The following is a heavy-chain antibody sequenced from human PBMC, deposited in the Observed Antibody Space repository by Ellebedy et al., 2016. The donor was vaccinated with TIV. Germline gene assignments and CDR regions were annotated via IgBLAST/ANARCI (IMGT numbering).Heavy chain of an antibody. CDR3: ARDLGSGRYPGH. CDR2: IYPGGST. CDR1: GDPITGSHW. Sequence: SETLSLTXAVSGDPITGSHWWCWVRPPPGRGLEWIGEIYPGGSTNYNPSLKSRVAMSIDESKNGFSLKLTSVTAADTAVYYCARDLGSGRYPGHWGQGTLVTVSS. V-gene: IGHV4-4*02. D-gene: IGHD3-10*01. J-gene: IGHJ4*02.